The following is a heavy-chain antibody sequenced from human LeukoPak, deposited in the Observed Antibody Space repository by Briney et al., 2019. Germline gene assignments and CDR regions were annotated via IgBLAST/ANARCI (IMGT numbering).Heavy chain of an antibody. D-gene: IGHD2-2*01. V-gene: IGHV4-59*08. CDR3: ARHRGQLLLVVSYMDV. CDR2: IYYSGST. CDR1: GGSISSYY. J-gene: IGHJ6*03. Sequence: SETLSLTCTVSGGSISSYYWSWIRQPPGKGLEWIGYIYYSGSTNYNPSLKSRVTISVDTSKNQFSLKLSSVTAADTAVYYCARHRGQLLLVVSYMDVWGKGTTVTVSS.